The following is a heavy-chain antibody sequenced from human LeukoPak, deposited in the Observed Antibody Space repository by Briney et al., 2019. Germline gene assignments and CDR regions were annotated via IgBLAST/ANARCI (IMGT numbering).Heavy chain of an antibody. CDR1: GFTFSSYA. CDR2: ISGSGGST. CDR3: ARNVLRFSEWSSGEDY. Sequence: PGGSLRLSCAASGFTFSSYAMSWVRQAPGKGLEWVSAISGSGGSTYYADSVKGRFTISRDNSKNTLYLQMTSLRAEDTAVYYRARNVLRFSEWSSGEDYWGQGTLVTVSS. J-gene: IGHJ4*02. V-gene: IGHV3-23*01. D-gene: IGHD3-3*01.